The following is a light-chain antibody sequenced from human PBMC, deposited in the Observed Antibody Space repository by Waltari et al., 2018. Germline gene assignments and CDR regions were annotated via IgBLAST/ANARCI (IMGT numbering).Light chain of an antibody. CDR3: AAWDFRVDLWV. Sequence: QSVLTQPPSASGPPGQKITISCSGARSNVGGNPVTWYRHLPGPAPKPLIFSDKQRPTGVPDRFSGSKSGTSASLAISGLQSEDEAHYYCAAWDFRVDLWVFGGGTKLTVL. CDR1: RSNVGGNP. V-gene: IGLV1-44*01. CDR2: SDK. J-gene: IGLJ3*02.